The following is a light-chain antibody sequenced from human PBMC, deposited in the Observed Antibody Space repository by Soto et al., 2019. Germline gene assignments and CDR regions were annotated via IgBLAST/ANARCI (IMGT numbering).Light chain of an antibody. CDR2: DVS. V-gene: IGLV2-11*01. CDR3: CAYAGSHTWV. CDR1: SSDVGGYKY. J-gene: IGLJ3*02. Sequence: QSALTQPRSVSGSPGQSVTISCTGTSSDVGGYKYVSWYQQHPGRAPKLMIYDVSKRPSGVPDRFSGSKSANTASLTISGLQAEDEADYYCCAYAGSHTWVFAGGTKLTVL.